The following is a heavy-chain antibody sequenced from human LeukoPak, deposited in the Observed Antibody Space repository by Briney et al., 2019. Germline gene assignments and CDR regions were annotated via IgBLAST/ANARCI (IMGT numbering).Heavy chain of an antibody. Sequence: GGSLRLSCAASGFTFSDYYMSWVRQAPGKGLEWVANIKQDGSEKYYVDSVKGRFTISRDNAKNSLYLQMNSLRAEDTAVYYCARDLGAIFYYYGMDVWGQGTTVTVSS. CDR3: ARDLGAIFYYYGMDV. D-gene: IGHD1-26*01. J-gene: IGHJ6*02. CDR2: IKQDGSEK. CDR1: GFTFSDYY. V-gene: IGHV3-7*01.